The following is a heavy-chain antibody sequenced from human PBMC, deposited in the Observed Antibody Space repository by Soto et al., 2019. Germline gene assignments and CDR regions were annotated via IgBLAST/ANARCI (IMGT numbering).Heavy chain of an antibody. J-gene: IGHJ6*02. V-gene: IGHV5-10-1*01. CDR1: GYSFTSYW. CDR2: IDPSDSYT. Sequence: ESLRISCKGSGYSFTSYWISWVRQMPGKGLEWMGRIDPSDSYTNYSPSFQGHVTISADKSISTAYLQWSSLKASDTAMYYCARLPIAARPVVKTPHNPYYYGMDVWGQGTTVTVSS. D-gene: IGHD6-6*01. CDR3: ARLPIAARPVVKTPHNPYYYGMDV.